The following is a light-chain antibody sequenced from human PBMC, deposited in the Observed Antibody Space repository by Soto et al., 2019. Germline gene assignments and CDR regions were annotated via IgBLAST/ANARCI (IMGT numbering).Light chain of an antibody. CDR3: QKYGGMLT. Sequence: VLTQSPGTLSSSPGERATLSCRASQSVSSSYLAWYQQRPGQAPRLLISGGSTRAPGIPDRFSGSGSGTDFTLTISSLEPEDVVVYYCQKYGGMLTFGGGTKVDIK. CDR2: GGS. J-gene: IGKJ4*01. V-gene: IGKV3-20*01. CDR1: QSVSSSY.